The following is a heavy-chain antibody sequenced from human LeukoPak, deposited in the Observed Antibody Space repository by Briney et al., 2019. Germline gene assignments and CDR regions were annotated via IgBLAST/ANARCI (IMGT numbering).Heavy chain of an antibody. J-gene: IGHJ3*02. Sequence: SVKVSCKASGCTFTSSAMQWVRQARGQRLEWIGWIVVGSGNTNYAQKFQERVTITRDMSTSTAYMELSSLRSEDTAVYYCAAAWETEDAFDIWGQGTMVTVSS. CDR1: GCTFTSSA. V-gene: IGHV1-58*02. CDR2: IVVGSGNT. D-gene: IGHD1-26*01. CDR3: AAAWETEDAFDI.